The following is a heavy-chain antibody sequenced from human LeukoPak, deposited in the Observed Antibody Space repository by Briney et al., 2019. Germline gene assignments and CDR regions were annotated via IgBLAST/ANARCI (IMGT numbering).Heavy chain of an antibody. D-gene: IGHD1-14*01. CDR2: IYQNGNT. CDR1: GDSIISSGYS. Sequence: SETLSLTCAVSGDSIISSGYSWNCIRQPPGTGLEWIGYIYQNGNTNYNPSLKSRVTISVDTSKNQFSLKLSSVTAADTAVYYCARGVAGDAFDIWGQGTMVTVSS. J-gene: IGHJ3*02. V-gene: IGHV4-30-2*01. CDR3: ARGVAGDAFDI.